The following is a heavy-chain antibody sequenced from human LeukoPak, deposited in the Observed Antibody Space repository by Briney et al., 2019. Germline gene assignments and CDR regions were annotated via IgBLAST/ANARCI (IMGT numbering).Heavy chain of an antibody. CDR1: GGSISSGSYY. Sequence: SETLSLTCTVSGGSISSGSYYWSWIRQPPGKGLEWIGSMYYSGSTYYNPSLKSRVTISIDTSKNQFSLKLSSVTAADTAVYYCARRALMFGITIFGGSLGTLDYWGQGTLVTVSS. J-gene: IGHJ4*02. CDR3: ARRALMFGITIFGGSLGTLDY. CDR2: MYYSGST. D-gene: IGHD3-3*01. V-gene: IGHV4-39*07.